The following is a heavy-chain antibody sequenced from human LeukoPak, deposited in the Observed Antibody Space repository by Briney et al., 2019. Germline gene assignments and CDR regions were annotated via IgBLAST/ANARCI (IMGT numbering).Heavy chain of an antibody. V-gene: IGHV3-66*01. CDR2: IYSGGST. D-gene: IGHD3-10*01. CDR1: GFTFSSYS. CDR3: AREYGSGRSDAFDI. Sequence: PGGSLRLSCAASGFTFSSYSMNWVRQAPGKGLEWVSVIYSGGSTYYADSVKGRFTISRDNSKNTVYLQMNSLRAEDTAVYYCAREYGSGRSDAFDIWGQGTMVTVSS. J-gene: IGHJ3*02.